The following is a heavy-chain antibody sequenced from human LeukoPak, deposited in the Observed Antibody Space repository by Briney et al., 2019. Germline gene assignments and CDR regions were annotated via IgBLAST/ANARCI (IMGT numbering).Heavy chain of an antibody. CDR1: GFTFSSYA. Sequence: GGSLRLSCAASGFTFSSYAMSWVRQAPGKGLEWVSAISGSGGSTYYADSVKGRFTISRDDSKNTLYLQMNSLRAEDTAVYYCAKDRYSSSWYGSFDYWGQGTLVTVSS. CDR3: AKDRYSSSWYGSFDY. V-gene: IGHV3-23*01. J-gene: IGHJ4*02. D-gene: IGHD6-13*01. CDR2: ISGSGGST.